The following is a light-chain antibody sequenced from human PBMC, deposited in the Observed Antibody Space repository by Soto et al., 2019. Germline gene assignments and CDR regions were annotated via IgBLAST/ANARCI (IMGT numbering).Light chain of an antibody. CDR2: GAS. Sequence: EIVMTQSPATLSVSPGEIATLSCSSSQSVNSNYLAWYQQKPGQAPRLLIYGASTRATGIPARFSGSGSGTDFTLTISRLEPEDFAVYYCQQYGSSPITFGQGTRLEI. J-gene: IGKJ5*01. CDR1: QSVNSNY. CDR3: QQYGSSPIT. V-gene: IGKV3-20*01.